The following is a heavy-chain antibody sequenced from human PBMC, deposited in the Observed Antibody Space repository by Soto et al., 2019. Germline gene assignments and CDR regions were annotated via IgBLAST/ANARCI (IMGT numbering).Heavy chain of an antibody. D-gene: IGHD3-10*02. CDR1: GYSFTSYG. CDR3: VICRTDSYAMFG. V-gene: IGHV1-18*01. CDR2: ISPYDGRT. Sequence: ASVKVSCKASGYSFTSYGIAWVRQVPGQEPEWMGCISPYDGRTNYAQNVQGRVVMITXXXXNXXYLXLRSRGSDHTAMYYCVICRTDSYAMFGWGQ. J-gene: IGHJ1*01.